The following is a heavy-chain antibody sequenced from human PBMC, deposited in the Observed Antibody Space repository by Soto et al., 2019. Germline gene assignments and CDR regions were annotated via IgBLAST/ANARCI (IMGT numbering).Heavy chain of an antibody. Sequence: GASVKVSFKASGGTFSSYTISWVRQAPGQGLEWMGRIIPILGIANYAQKFQGRVTITADKSTSTAYMELSSLRSEDTAMYYCASSNYFILTCYYINNLFDPWAQGTPVTVSS. V-gene: IGHV1-69*02. CDR3: ASSNYFILTCYYINNLFDP. CDR1: GGTFSSYT. D-gene: IGHD3-9*01. CDR2: IIPILGIA. J-gene: IGHJ5*02.